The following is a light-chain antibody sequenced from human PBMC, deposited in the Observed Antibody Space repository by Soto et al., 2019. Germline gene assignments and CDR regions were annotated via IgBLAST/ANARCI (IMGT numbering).Light chain of an antibody. V-gene: IGKV3D-15*01. J-gene: IGKJ1*01. CDR3: QQYGSSRT. CDR1: QSFRGL. CDR2: DAY. Sequence: VFTQSPCTLSFSPGERATLSCRASQSFRGLLAWYQQKPGQAPRLLIYDAYNRATGIPPRFSGSGSGTEFTLTVSSLQSEDFAVYYCQQYGSSRTFGQGTKVDIK.